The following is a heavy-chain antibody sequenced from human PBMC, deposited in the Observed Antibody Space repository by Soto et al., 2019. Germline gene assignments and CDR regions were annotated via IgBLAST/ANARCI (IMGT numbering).Heavy chain of an antibody. J-gene: IGHJ6*03. CDR2: IDKVGTDS. Sequence: EVQLVESGGGLVQPGGSLRLSCAASEFTFSGRSVHWVRQAPGKGLVWVSGIDKVGTDSTYADSVKSRFTSSRENAKNTVYLQMNSLRVEDRAVYYCARGWFGPDVWGKGTTVTVSS. CDR1: EFTFSGRS. V-gene: IGHV3-74*01. CDR3: ARGWFGPDV. D-gene: IGHD3-10*01.